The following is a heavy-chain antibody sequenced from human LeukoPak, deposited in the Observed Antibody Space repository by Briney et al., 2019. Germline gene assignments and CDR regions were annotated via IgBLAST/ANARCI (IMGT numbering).Heavy chain of an antibody. CDR2: IYYSGST. CDR3: ARGVGYSYGYAPFDY. CDR1: AGSISSYY. J-gene: IGHJ4*02. V-gene: IGHV4-59*01. D-gene: IGHD5-18*01. Sequence: SETLSLTCTVSAGSISSYYWSWIRQPPGKGLEWIGYIYYSGSTNYNPSLKSRVTISVDTSKNQFSLKLSSVTAADTAVYYCARGVGYSYGYAPFDYWGQGTLVTVSS.